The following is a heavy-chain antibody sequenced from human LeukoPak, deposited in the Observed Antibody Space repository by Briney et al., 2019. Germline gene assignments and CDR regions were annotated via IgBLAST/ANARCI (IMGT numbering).Heavy chain of an antibody. D-gene: IGHD3-10*01. CDR2: IIPILGIA. CDR3: ASASYGSGQYLMDV. J-gene: IGHJ6*02. CDR1: GGTFSSYA. V-gene: IGHV1-69*04. Sequence: SVEVSCKASGGTFSSYAISWVRQAPGQGLEWMGRIIPILGIANYAQKFQGRVTITADKSTSTAYMELSSLRSEDTAVYYCASASYGSGQYLMDVWGQGTTVTVSS.